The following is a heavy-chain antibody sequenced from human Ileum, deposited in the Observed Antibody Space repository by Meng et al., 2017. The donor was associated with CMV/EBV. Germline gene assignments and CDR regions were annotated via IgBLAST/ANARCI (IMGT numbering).Heavy chain of an antibody. CDR1: GGSLIGTNW. CDR3: GDPPAGY. Sequence: QVQLQESGPGLVKPSGTLSLTCVVSGGSLIGTNWWNWVRQPPGRGLEWIWEIFHSGTTNYNPSLKSRVTISIDKSKNQFSLKLTSVTAADTAVYFCGDPPAGYWGQGVLVTVSS. J-gene: IGHJ4*02. CDR2: IFHSGTT. V-gene: IGHV4-4*02.